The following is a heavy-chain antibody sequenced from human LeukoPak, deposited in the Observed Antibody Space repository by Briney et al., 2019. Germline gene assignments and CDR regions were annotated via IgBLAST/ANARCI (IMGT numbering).Heavy chain of an antibody. J-gene: IGHJ4*02. CDR1: GGSISSSSYS. D-gene: IGHD3-3*01. CDR2: IYYSGTT. V-gene: IGHV4-39*01. Sequence: SETLSLTCTVSGGSISSSSYSWGWNRQPPGKGLEWNGSIYYSGTTYYNPSLKSRVTISVDTSKIQFSLKLSSVAATDTAVYFCARLRFDFWSGYTHPYFDYWGQGTLVTVSS. CDR3: ARLRFDFWSGYTHPYFDY.